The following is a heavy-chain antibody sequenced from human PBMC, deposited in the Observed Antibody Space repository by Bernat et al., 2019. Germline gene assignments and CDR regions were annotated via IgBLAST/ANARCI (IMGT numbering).Heavy chain of an antibody. D-gene: IGHD3-9*01. V-gene: IGHV3-23*01. CDR2: ISGSGGST. CDR3: ANQIRYFDWLLYGY. Sequence: EVQLLESGGGLVQPGGSLRLSCAASGFTFSSYAISWVRQAPGKGLEWVSAISGSGGSTYYADSVKGRFTISRDNSKNTLYLQMNSLRAEDTAVYYCANQIRYFDWLLYGYWGQGTLVTVSS. CDR1: GFTFSSYA. J-gene: IGHJ4*02.